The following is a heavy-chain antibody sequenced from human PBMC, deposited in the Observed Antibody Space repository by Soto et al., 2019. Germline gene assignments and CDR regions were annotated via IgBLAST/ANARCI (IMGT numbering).Heavy chain of an antibody. CDR3: AKDPRISGWSEEGYGAFDI. Sequence: EVQLVESGGGLVQPGRSLRLSCAASGFSFDEHAMHWVRQGPGKGLEWVSGISWKSGRVGYGDSVKGRFTISRDNAKNTLYLQMNSLRAEDTALYYCAKDPRISGWSEEGYGAFDIWGQGTTVTVSS. CDR2: ISWKSGRV. J-gene: IGHJ3*02. V-gene: IGHV3-9*01. D-gene: IGHD6-19*01. CDR1: GFSFDEHA.